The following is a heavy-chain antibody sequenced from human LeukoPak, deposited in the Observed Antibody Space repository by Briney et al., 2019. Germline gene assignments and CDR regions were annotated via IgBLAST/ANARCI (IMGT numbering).Heavy chain of an antibody. CDR2: IIPIFGTA. Sequence: GASVKVSCKASGGTFSSYAISWVRQAPGQGLEWMGGIIPIFGTANYAQKFQGRVTITADESTSTAYMELSSLRSEDTVVYYCARARYYYDSSGYGYFDLWGRGTLVTVSS. D-gene: IGHD3-22*01. J-gene: IGHJ2*01. CDR3: ARARYYYDSSGYGYFDL. CDR1: GGTFSSYA. V-gene: IGHV1-69*13.